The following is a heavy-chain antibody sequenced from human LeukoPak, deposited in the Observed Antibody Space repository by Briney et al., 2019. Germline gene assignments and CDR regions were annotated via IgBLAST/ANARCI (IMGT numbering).Heavy chain of an antibody. CDR1: GLTFSSYS. CDR3: ARDDVDTAMVTSGFAFDI. Sequence: GGSLRLSCAASGLTFSSYSMNWVRQAPGKGLEWVSSISSSSSYIYYADSVKGRFTSSRDNAKNSLYLQMNSLRAEDTAVYYCARDDVDTAMVTSGFAFDIWGQGTMVTVSS. J-gene: IGHJ3*02. V-gene: IGHV3-21*01. D-gene: IGHD5-18*01. CDR2: ISSSSSYI.